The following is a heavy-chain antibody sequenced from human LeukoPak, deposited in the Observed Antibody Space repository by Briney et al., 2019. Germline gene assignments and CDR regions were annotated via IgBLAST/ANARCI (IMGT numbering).Heavy chain of an antibody. Sequence: SETLSLTCTVSGGSISSYYWSWIRQPPGKGLEWIGYIYYTGSTNYNPSLKSRVTISVDTSNNQFSLKLGSVTAADTAVYFCARGGGYSSGPAYWGQGTLVTVSS. CDR2: IYYTGST. CDR1: GGSISSYY. V-gene: IGHV4-59*01. J-gene: IGHJ4*02. CDR3: ARGGGYSSGPAY. D-gene: IGHD6-19*01.